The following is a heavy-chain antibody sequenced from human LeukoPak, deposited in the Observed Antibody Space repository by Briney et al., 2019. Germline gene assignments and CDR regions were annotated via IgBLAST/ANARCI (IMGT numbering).Heavy chain of an antibody. CDR3: ARMDVIEEDCGGRVCINWFDP. V-gene: IGHV1-8*03. J-gene: IGHJ5*02. D-gene: IGHD2-21*01. CDR1: GGTFSSYA. Sequence: GASVKVSCKASGGTFSSYAISWVRQAPGQGLEWMGWVDPKNGKIGHAQKFQHRVTFSSDTSTDSAYMEVSGLTSEDTAVYYCARMDVIEEDCGGRVCINWFDPWGQGTLVIVSS. CDR2: VDPKNGKI.